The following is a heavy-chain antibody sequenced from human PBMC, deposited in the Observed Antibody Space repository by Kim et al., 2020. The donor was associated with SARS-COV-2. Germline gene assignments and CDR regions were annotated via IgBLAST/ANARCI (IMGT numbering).Heavy chain of an antibody. CDR1: GFTFSSYA. V-gene: IGHV3-23*01. CDR2: ISGSGGST. CDR3: AKELDSSGWYVSYYYGMDV. D-gene: IGHD6-13*01. J-gene: IGHJ6*02. Sequence: GGSLRLSCAASGFTFSSYAMSWVRQAPGKGLEWVSAISGSGGSTYYADSVKGRFTISRDNSKNTLYLQMNSLRAEDTAVYYCAKELDSSGWYVSYYYGMDVWGQGTTVTVSS.